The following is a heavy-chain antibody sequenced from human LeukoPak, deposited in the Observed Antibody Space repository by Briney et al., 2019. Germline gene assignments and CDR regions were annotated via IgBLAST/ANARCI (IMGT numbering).Heavy chain of an antibody. V-gene: IGHV4-61*02. CDR2: IYTSGST. J-gene: IGHJ6*03. CDR3: ARAYSSGWYGKNYYYYMDV. D-gene: IGHD6-19*01. Sequence: PSQTLSLTCTVSGGSISSGSYYWSWIRQPAGKGLEWIGRIYTSGSTNYNPSLKSRVTISVDTSKNQFSLKLSSVTAADTAVYYCARAYSSGWYGKNYYYYMDVWGKGTTVTISS. CDR1: GGSISSGSYY.